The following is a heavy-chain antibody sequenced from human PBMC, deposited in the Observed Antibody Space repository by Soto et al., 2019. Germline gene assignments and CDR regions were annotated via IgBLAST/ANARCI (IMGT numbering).Heavy chain of an antibody. CDR3: AREGSRTYYYYGMDV. Sequence: QVQLVQSGAEVKKPGASVKVSCKASGYSFTTYGIAWVRQAPGQGLEGMGWISTYNGDTDYAQNLQGRVIMTTDTSTTPAYMELRSLRSDETAVFYCAREGSRTYYYYGMDVWGQGTTVSVSS. V-gene: IGHV1-18*01. CDR1: GYSFTTYG. CDR2: ISTYNGDT. J-gene: IGHJ6*02.